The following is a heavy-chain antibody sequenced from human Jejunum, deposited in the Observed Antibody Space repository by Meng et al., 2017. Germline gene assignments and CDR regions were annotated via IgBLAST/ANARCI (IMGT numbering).Heavy chain of an antibody. Sequence: GELVQSEAEVKKPGASVKVSCKASGYTFYANSMNWVRQAPGKGLEWVSFISTSSDYKYYADSVKGRFTISRDNAKNSLYLQMNSLRAEDTAVYYCARVALPNYGSVSPHDCWGQGTLVTVSS. D-gene: IGHD3-10*01. CDR3: ARVALPNYGSVSPHDC. CDR2: ISTSSDYK. J-gene: IGHJ4*02. V-gene: IGHV3-21*01. CDR1: GYTFYANS.